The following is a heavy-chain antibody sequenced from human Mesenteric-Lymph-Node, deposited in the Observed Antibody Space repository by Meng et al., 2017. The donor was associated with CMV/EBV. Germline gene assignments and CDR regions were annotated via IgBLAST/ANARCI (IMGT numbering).Heavy chain of an antibody. D-gene: IGHD7-27*01. CDR1: GDSINSGDFY. CDR2: INHSGST. V-gene: IGHV4-34*01. Sequence: SETLSLTCTVSGDSINSGDFYWSWIRQPPGKGLEWIGEINHSGSTNYNPSLKSRVTISVDTSKNQFSLKLSSVTAADTAVYYCARGRYLGYWGQGTLVTVSS. CDR3: ARGRYLGY. J-gene: IGHJ4*02.